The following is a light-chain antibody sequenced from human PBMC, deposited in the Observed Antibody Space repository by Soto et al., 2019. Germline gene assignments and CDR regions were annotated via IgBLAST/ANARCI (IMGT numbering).Light chain of an antibody. CDR1: QSVGNY. CDR3: QQRSNWPPWT. V-gene: IGKV3-11*01. CDR2: DAS. J-gene: IGKJ1*01. Sequence: EIVLTQSPATLSLSPGERATLSCRASQSVGNYLAWFQQKPGQAPRLLIYDASNRATGIPARFSGSGSGTDFTLTISSLEPEDFAFYYCQQRSNWPPWTFGQGTKVEIK.